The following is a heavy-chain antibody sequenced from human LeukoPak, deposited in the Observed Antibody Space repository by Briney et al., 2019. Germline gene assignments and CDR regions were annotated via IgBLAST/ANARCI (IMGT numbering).Heavy chain of an antibody. J-gene: IGHJ5*02. Sequence: SQTLSLTCTVSGDSISSYYWSWIRQPPGKGLEWIGYIFYSGSTNYNPSLKSRVTISVDTSKNQFSLKLSSVTAADTAVYYCARLQLPRPNSGSSITRLFDPWGQGTLVTVSS. CDR3: ARLQLPRPNSGSSITRLFDP. CDR1: GDSISSYY. CDR2: IFYSGST. D-gene: IGHD3-10*01. V-gene: IGHV4-59*08.